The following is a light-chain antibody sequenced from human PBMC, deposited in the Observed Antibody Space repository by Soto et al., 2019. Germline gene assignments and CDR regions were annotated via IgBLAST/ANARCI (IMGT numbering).Light chain of an antibody. CDR1: QGISSY. Sequence: DIQFTQSPSFLSASVGDRVTITCRASQGISSYLAWYQQKPGKAPKLLIYAASTLQSGVPSRFSGSGSGTEFTLTISSLQPEDFATYYCQQLNSYPPITVGQGTRLEIK. CDR3: QQLNSYPPIT. J-gene: IGKJ5*01. V-gene: IGKV1-9*01. CDR2: AAS.